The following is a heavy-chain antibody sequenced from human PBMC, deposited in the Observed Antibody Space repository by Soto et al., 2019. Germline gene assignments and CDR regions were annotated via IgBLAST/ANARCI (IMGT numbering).Heavy chain of an antibody. CDR3: AGSGSFRYYGMDV. V-gene: IGHV3-74*01. Sequence: EVQLVESGGGLVQPGGSLRLSCAASGFTFSSYWMHWVRQAPGKGLVWVSRINSDGSSTSYADSVKGRFTISRDNAKNTLYLQMNTLRAEDTAVYYCAGSGSFRYYGMDVSGQGTTVTVSS. D-gene: IGHD3-10*01. CDR2: INSDGSST. J-gene: IGHJ6*02. CDR1: GFTFSSYW.